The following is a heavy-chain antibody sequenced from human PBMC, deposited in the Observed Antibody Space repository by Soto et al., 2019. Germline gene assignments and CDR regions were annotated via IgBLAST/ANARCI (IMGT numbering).Heavy chain of an antibody. V-gene: IGHV4-31*03. Sequence: SETLSLTCTVSGGSISSGGYYWSWIRQHPGKGLEWIGYIYYSGSTYYNPSLKSRVTISVDTSKNQFSLKLSSVTAADTAVYYCARDDRSIAAASRFDYWGQGTLVTVSS. D-gene: IGHD6-13*01. J-gene: IGHJ4*02. CDR1: GGSISSGGYY. CDR2: IYYSGST. CDR3: ARDDRSIAAASRFDY.